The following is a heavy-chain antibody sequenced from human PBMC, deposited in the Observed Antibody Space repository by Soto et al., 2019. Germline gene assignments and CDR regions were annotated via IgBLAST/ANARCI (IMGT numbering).Heavy chain of an antibody. V-gene: IGHV4-38-2*02. Sequence: PSETLSLTCTVSGYSISSGSYGAWIRQPPGKGPEWIASIYHGGTTFYNPSLKSRITISVDTSNNQFSLTLTSVTAADTAVYYCARVHVMVVAGSTFDYWGHGTLVTVSS. J-gene: IGHJ4*01. CDR2: IYHGGTT. D-gene: IGHD6-19*01. CDR1: GYSISSGSY. CDR3: ARVHVMVVAGSTFDY.